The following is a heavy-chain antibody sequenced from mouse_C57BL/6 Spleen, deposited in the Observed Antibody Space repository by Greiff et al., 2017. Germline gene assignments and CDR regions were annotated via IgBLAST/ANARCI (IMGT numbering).Heavy chain of an antibody. V-gene: IGHV5-9-1*02. CDR1: GFTFSSYA. D-gene: IGHD2-4*01. Sequence: EVNLVESGEGLVKPGGSLKLSCAASGFTFSSYAMSWVRQTPEKRLEWVAYISSGGDYIYYADTVKGRFTISRDNARNTLYLQMSSLKSEDTAMYYCTRDRVYYDYDVWFAYWGQGTLVTVSA. J-gene: IGHJ3*01. CDR2: ISSGGDYI. CDR3: TRDRVYYDYDVWFAY.